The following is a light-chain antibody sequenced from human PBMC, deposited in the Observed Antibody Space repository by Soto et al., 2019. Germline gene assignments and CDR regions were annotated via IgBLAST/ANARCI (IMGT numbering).Light chain of an antibody. Sequence: QSALTQPASVSESPGGSITISCTGTSSDFGGYNYASWYQQHPGKAPKLMIYDVSNRPSGVSIRFSGSKSGNTASLTISGLQAEDEADYYCSSYTSSSTLLVFGTGTKVTVL. CDR3: SSYTSSSTLLV. V-gene: IGLV2-14*01. J-gene: IGLJ1*01. CDR1: SSDFGGYNY. CDR2: DVS.